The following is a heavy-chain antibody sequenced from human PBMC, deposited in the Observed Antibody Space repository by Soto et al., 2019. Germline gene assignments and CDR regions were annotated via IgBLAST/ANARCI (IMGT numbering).Heavy chain of an antibody. V-gene: IGHV3-7*03. D-gene: IGHD5-12*01. J-gene: IGHJ5*02. CDR1: GFTFSSYW. Sequence: EVQLVESGGGLVQPGGSLRLSCAASGFTFSSYWMSWVRQAPGKGLEWVANIKQDGSEKYYVDSVKGRFTISRDNAKNALYLQMNSLRAEDTAVYYCARVVFSGYDYNGWFDPWGQGTLVTVSS. CDR3: ARVVFSGYDYNGWFDP. CDR2: IKQDGSEK.